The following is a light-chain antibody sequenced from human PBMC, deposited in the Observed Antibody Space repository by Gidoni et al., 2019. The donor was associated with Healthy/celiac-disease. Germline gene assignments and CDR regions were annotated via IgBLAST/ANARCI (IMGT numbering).Light chain of an antibody. V-gene: IGKV1-8*01. CDR1: QGISSY. CDR2: AAS. Sequence: AIRMTQSPSSLSASTGDRVTITCRASQGISSYLAWYQQKPGKAPKLLIYAASTLQSGVPSRCSGSGSGTDFTLTISCLQYEDFATYYWQQYYSYRTFGQGTKVEIK. CDR3: QQYYSYRT. J-gene: IGKJ1*01.